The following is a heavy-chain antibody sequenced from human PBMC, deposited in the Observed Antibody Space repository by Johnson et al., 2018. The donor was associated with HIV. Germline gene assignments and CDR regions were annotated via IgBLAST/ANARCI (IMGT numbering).Heavy chain of an antibody. Sequence: QVQLVESGGGLVQPGGSLRLSCAVSGFTFNSYAMSWVRQAPGKGLEWVAVISDDGTNTDYADAVKGRFTISRDNAKNSLYLQMTSLRAEDTALYYCATGGSSWFPDAFDIWGQGTMVTVSS. J-gene: IGHJ3*02. CDR1: GFTFNSYA. V-gene: IGHV3-30-3*01. D-gene: IGHD6-13*01. CDR3: ATGGSSWFPDAFDI. CDR2: ISDDGTNT.